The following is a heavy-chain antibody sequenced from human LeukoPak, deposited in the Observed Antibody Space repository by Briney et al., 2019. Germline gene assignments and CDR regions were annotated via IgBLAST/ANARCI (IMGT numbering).Heavy chain of an antibody. J-gene: IGHJ4*02. V-gene: IGHV3-30*18. CDR2: ISYDGSNK. CDR3: AKRGYSYASFDY. Sequence: GRSLRLACPASGFTFSSYCMHWVRQAPGKGLEWVECISYDGSNKYYADSVKGRFTITRDNSKNTLYLQMNSLRGEDTDVYYCAKRGYSYASFDYWGQGTLVTVSS. CDR1: GFTFSSYC. D-gene: IGHD5-18*01.